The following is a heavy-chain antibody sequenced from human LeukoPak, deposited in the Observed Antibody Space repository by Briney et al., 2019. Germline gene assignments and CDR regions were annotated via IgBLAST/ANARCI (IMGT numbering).Heavy chain of an antibody. J-gene: IGHJ5*02. Sequence: SVKVSCKASGGTFNSYTISWVRQAPGQGLEWMGRIIPILGIANYAQKFQGRVTITADKSTSTAYMELSSLRSEDTAVYYCARVRSGSNWFDPWGQGTLVTVSS. V-gene: IGHV1-69*02. CDR1: GGTFNSYT. D-gene: IGHD1-26*01. CDR2: IIPILGIA. CDR3: ARVRSGSNWFDP.